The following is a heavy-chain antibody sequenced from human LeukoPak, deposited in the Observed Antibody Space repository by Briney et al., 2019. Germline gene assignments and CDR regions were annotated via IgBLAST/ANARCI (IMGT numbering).Heavy chain of an antibody. J-gene: IGHJ5*02. D-gene: IGHD4-11*01. CDR2: IYPGDSDT. Sequence: GEALKISCKGAGYSFIRYWIGWVRQMPGKGLEWMGIIYPGDSDTRYSPSFQGQVTISADKSISTAYLQWSSLKASGSAMYYCARLTTEYSWFDPWGQGTLVTVFS. V-gene: IGHV5-51*01. CDR1: GYSFIRYW. CDR3: ARLTTEYSWFDP.